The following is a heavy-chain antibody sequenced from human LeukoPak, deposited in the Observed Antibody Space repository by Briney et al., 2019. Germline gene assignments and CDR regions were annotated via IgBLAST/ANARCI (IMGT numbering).Heavy chain of an antibody. CDR2: ISSNGGST. V-gene: IGHV3-64*01. CDR3: ARRHYYDSSGYPRGPFDY. D-gene: IGHD3-22*01. J-gene: IGHJ4*02. Sequence: GGSLRLSCAASGFTFSSYAMHWVRQAPGKGLEYVSAISSNGGSTYYANSVKGRFTISRDNSKNTLYLQMGSLRAEDMAVYYCARRHYYDSSGYPRGPFDYWGQGTLVTVSS. CDR1: GFTFSSYA.